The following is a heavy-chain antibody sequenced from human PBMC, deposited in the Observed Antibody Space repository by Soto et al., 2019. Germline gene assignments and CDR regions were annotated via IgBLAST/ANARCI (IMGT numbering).Heavy chain of an antibody. V-gene: IGHV3-72*01. CDR2: TTNKPNSYTS. J-gene: IGHJ5*02. Sequence: EVQLVESGGGLVQPGGSLTLSCAASGFTFSDHYMDWVRQAPGKGLEWVGRTTNKPNSYTSNYAASVKGRFTILRDDSXSXLYLQMNSLKTDDTAVYYCARDSHAALDLWGQGTLVTVSS. D-gene: IGHD2-15*01. CDR1: GFTFSDHY. CDR3: ARDSHAALDL.